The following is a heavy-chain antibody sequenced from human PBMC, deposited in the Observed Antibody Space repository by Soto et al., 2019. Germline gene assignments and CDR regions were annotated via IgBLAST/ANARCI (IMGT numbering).Heavy chain of an antibody. D-gene: IGHD5-18*01. CDR2: IYPVDSDT. CDR1: GYDFATDW. CDR3: ARYWHSYSLKYYRGIDV. Sequence: GDSLKISCKGSGYDFATDWIGWVRQMPGKGLEWMGIIYPVDSDTRYSPSFQGQVTISADKSISTAYLQWSSLKASDTAMYYCARYWHSYSLKYYRGIDVWGKGTMVTVSS. J-gene: IGHJ6*04. V-gene: IGHV5-51*01.